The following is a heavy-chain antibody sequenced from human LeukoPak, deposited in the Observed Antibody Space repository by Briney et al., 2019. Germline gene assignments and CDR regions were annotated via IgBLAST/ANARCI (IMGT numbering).Heavy chain of an antibody. CDR1: GFTFDDYA. CDR3: VKGIKVVLWRDSGFDY. D-gene: IGHD2-21*01. V-gene: IGHV3-9*01. J-gene: IGHJ4*02. Sequence: PGRSLRLSCAASGFTFDDYAMHWVRHAPGKGLEWVSGISWNSGSIGYADSVKGRFTISRDNAKNSLYLQMNSLRTEDTALYYCVKGIKVVLWRDSGFDYWGQGTLVTVSS. CDR2: ISWNSGSI.